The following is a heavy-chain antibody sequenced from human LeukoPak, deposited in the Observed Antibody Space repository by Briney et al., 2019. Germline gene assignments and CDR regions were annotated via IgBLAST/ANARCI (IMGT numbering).Heavy chain of an antibody. CDR3: ARDQYSSGRFVVDF. CDR1: GDSVFNNIAA. J-gene: IGHJ4*02. CDR2: TYYRSKWYD. V-gene: IGHV6-1*01. Sequence: SQTLSLTCAISGDSVFNNIAAWNWIRQSPSRGLEWLGRTYYRSKWYDNYVESVKSRIIIKSDTSKNQFSLQLNSVTPGDTAVYYCARDQYSSGRFVVDFWGQGIPVTVSS. D-gene: IGHD6-19*01.